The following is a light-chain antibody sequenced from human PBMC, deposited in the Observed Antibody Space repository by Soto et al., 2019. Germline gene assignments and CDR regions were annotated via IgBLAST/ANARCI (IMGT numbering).Light chain of an antibody. CDR1: KSVSNY. CDR3: QQRSNWPLLT. CDR2: DAS. Sequence: EIVLTQSPATLSLSPGERATLSCRASKSVSNYLAWYQQKPGKAPRLLIYDASNRATGIPARFSGSGSGTDFTLTSSSLEPEDFAVYYCQQRSNWPLLTFGGGTKVEIK. J-gene: IGKJ4*01. V-gene: IGKV3-11*01.